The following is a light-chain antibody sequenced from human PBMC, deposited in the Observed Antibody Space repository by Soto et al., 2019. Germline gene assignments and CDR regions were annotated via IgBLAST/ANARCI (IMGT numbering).Light chain of an antibody. CDR2: DVT. Sequence: QSVLTQPASVSGSPGQSITISCTGTSSDVGGYNYVSWYQQHPGKVPKLMIYDVTNRPSGVSNRFSGSKSGNTASLTISGLQAEDEADYYCTSYTSSSTEVFGTGTKVTGL. CDR1: SSDVGGYNY. CDR3: TSYTSSSTEV. V-gene: IGLV2-14*01. J-gene: IGLJ1*01.